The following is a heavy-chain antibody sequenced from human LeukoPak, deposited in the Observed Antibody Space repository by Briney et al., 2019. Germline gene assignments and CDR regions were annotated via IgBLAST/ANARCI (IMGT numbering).Heavy chain of an antibody. D-gene: IGHD3-22*01. Sequence: PGGSLRLSCAASGFTFSNYAMHWVRQAPGKGLEWVAVISYDGRNKQYADSAKGRFTISRDNSKNTLYLQTNSLRAEDTAVYYCARGQFRLHSYDGSTFDYWGQGTLVSVSS. CDR2: ISYDGRNK. V-gene: IGHV3-30*04. CDR1: GFTFSNYA. CDR3: ARGQFRLHSYDGSTFDY. J-gene: IGHJ4*02.